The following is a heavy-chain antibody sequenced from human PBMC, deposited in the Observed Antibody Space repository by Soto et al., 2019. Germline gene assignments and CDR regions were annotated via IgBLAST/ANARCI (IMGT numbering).Heavy chain of an antibody. Sequence: GGSLRLSCSASVFNFSSHWMHWVREAPGKGLIWVSRINSDGSSPIYADFVKGRFIISRDNAKNTLYLQMNSLRAEDTAVYYCAHEYESDSFHLGFYYGMVVWGPGPKGT. J-gene: IGHJ6*01. CDR3: AHEYESDSFHLGFYYGMVV. V-gene: IGHV3-74*01. D-gene: IGHD3-22*01. CDR2: INSDGSSP. CDR1: VFNFSSHW.